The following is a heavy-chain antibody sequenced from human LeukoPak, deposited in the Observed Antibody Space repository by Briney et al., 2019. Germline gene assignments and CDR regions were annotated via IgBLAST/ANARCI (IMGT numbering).Heavy chain of an antibody. Sequence: PSETLSLTCAVSGGSISSSNWWSWVRQPPGKGLEWIGEIYHSGSTYYNPSLKSRVTISVDRSKNQFSLKLSSVTAADTAVYYCARTPGELSLGDAFDIWGQGTMVTVSS. D-gene: IGHD3-16*02. V-gene: IGHV4-4*02. CDR2: IYHSGST. CDR3: ARTPGELSLGDAFDI. J-gene: IGHJ3*02. CDR1: GGSISSSNW.